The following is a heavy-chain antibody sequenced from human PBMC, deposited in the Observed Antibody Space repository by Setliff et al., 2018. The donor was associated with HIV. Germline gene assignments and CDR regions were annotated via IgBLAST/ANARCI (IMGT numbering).Heavy chain of an antibody. D-gene: IGHD3-3*01. CDR2: INHSGST. CDR3: ARTLLTHYNFWSGYYSNDAFDI. CDR1: GGSFSGFY. V-gene: IGHV4-34*01. Sequence: PSETLSLTCAVYGGSFSGFYWSWIRQPPGKGLEWIGEINHSGSTNYNPSLKSRVTISVDTSKNQFSLKLSSVTAADTAVYYCARTLLTHYNFWSGYYSNDAFDIWGQGTMVTVSS. J-gene: IGHJ3*02.